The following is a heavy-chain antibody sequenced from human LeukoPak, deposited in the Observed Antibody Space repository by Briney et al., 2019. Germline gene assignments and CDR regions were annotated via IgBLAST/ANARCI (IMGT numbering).Heavy chain of an antibody. CDR2: IYHSGST. V-gene: IGHV4-34*01. J-gene: IGHJ3*02. CDR1: GGSFSGYY. Sequence: PSETLSLTCAVYGGSFSGYYWSWIRQPPGKGLEWIGEIYHSGSTNYNPSLKSRVTIPVDKSKNQFSLKLSSVTAADTAVYYCAARGSYYPSAFDIWGQGTMVTVSS. CDR3: AARGSYYPSAFDI. D-gene: IGHD1-26*01.